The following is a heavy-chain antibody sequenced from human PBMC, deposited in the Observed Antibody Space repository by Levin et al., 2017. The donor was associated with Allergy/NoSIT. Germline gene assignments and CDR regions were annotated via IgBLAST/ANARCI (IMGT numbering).Heavy chain of an antibody. V-gene: IGHV3-53*01. CDR2: IYSGGST. Sequence: GGSLRLSCAASGFSVSSNYMSWVRQAPGKGLEWVSVIYSGGSTYYADSVKGRFTISRDNSKNTLYLQMNSLRAEDTAVYYCARVTLITGWFDPWGQGTLVTVSS. CDR1: GFSVSSNY. J-gene: IGHJ5*02. D-gene: IGHD3-22*01. CDR3: ARVTLITGWFDP.